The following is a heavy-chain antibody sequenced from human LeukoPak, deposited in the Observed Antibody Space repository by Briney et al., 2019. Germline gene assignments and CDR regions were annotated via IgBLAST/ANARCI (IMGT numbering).Heavy chain of an antibody. CDR3: AKTVGATTHVLMYNYFDY. V-gene: IGHV3-23*01. D-gene: IGHD1-26*01. CDR2: ISGSGGST. CDR1: GFTLSSYA. J-gene: IGHJ4*02. Sequence: PGGSLRLSCAASGFTLSSYAMSWVRQAPGQGLEWFSVISGSGGSTYYADSVKGRFTISRDNSKNTLYLQMNSLRAEDTAVYYCAKTVGATTHVLMYNYFDYWGQGTLVTVSS.